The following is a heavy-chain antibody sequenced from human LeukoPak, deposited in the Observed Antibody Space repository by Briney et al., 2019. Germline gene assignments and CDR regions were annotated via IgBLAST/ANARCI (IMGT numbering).Heavy chain of an antibody. J-gene: IGHJ4*02. CDR2: ISSSSSTI. V-gene: IGHV3-48*01. Sequence: GGSLRLSCAASGFTFSSYTMNWVRQAPGKGLEWVSYISSSSSTIYYADSVKGRFTISRDNAKNTLSLQMSSLRAEDTAVYYCAKDNGGNGGSWYSPVDFWGQGALVTVSS. D-gene: IGHD2-15*01. CDR3: AKDNGGNGGSWYSPVDF. CDR1: GFTFSSYT.